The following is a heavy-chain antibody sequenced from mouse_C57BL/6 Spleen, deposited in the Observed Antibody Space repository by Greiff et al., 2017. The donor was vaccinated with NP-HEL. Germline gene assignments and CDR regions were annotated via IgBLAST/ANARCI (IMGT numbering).Heavy chain of an antibody. V-gene: IGHV1-64*01. D-gene: IGHD1-1*01. J-gene: IGHJ3*01. CDR2: IHPNSGST. CDR3: ARRGDGSSFLAY. CDR1: GYTFTSYW. Sequence: QVQLQQPGAELVKPGASVKLSCKASGYTFTSYWMHWVKQRPGQGLEWIGMIHPNSGSTNYNEKFKSKATLTVDKSSSTAYMQRSSLTSEDSAVYYCARRGDGSSFLAYWGQGTLVTVSA.